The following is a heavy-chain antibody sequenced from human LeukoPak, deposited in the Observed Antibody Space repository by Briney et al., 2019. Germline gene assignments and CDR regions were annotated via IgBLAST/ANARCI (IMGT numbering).Heavy chain of an antibody. D-gene: IGHD5-24*01. J-gene: IGHJ3*02. CDR1: GYTFTGYY. CDR2: IDPNSGDT. Sequence: GASVKVSCKASGYTFTGYYMHWVRQAPGQGPEYMGRIDPNSGDTNFAQRFQGRVTMTRDTSISAAYMELSRLRYDDTAEYFCARSRIRSWGWLQFAAFDIWGEGTMVTVSS. CDR3: ARSRIRSWGWLQFAAFDI. V-gene: IGHV1-2*06.